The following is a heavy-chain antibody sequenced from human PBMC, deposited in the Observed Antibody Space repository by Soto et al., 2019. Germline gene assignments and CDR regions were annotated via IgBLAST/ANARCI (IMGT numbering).Heavy chain of an antibody. D-gene: IGHD3-3*01. Sequence: ASVKVSCKASGFTFTSSAVQWVRQARAQRLEWIGWIVVGSGNTNYAQKFQERVTITRDMSTSTAYMELSSLRSEDTAVYYCAAGLGPKYYDFWSGYPDYYYYGMDVWGQGTTVTVSS. CDR1: GFTFTSSA. J-gene: IGHJ6*02. V-gene: IGHV1-58*01. CDR2: IVVGSGNT. CDR3: AAGLGPKYYDFWSGYPDYYYYGMDV.